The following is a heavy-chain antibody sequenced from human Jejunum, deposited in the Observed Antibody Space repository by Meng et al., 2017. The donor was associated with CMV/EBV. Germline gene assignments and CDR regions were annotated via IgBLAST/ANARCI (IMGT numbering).Heavy chain of an antibody. Sequence: CKASGFPFNTFVMSLVRQAPGKGLEWVSGISGGGGTTYFADSVKGRFTISKDNSKNTLYLQMNSLRVEDTAVYYCAKGLAAARFDAWGQGTLVTVSS. CDR3: AKGLAAARFDA. CDR2: ISGGGGTT. J-gene: IGHJ5*02. D-gene: IGHD6-13*01. CDR1: GFPFNTFV. V-gene: IGHV3-23*01.